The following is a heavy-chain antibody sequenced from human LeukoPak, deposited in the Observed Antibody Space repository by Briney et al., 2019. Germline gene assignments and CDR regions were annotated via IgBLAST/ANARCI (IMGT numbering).Heavy chain of an antibody. CDR1: GGSITSSSYY. J-gene: IGHJ4*02. V-gene: IGHV4-39*01. D-gene: IGHD1-26*01. CDR2: IYFSGST. Sequence: SETLSLTCSVSGGSITSSSYYWGWIRQPPGKGLEWIASIYFSGSTYYNPSLKNRVTSSVDTSKNQFSLKLSSVTAADTAVYYCARHVLYTGSYYVFDYWGQGALVTVSS. CDR3: ARHVLYTGSYYVFDY.